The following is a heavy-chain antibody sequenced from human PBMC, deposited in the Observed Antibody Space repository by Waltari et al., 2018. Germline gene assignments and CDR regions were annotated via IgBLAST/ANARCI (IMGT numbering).Heavy chain of an antibody. V-gene: IGHV3-33*03. CDR3: AKDAFGNTYLDS. J-gene: IGHJ4*02. CDR1: GFSPRHYG. D-gene: IGHD3-10*01. Sequence: QVQLVESGGGVVQPGKSLRLSCSASGFSPRHYGMAWVRQTPGRGLEWVALTWSDGSVEYYADSVRGRFTISRDNSKNILYLDMDSLRVDDTATYYCAKDAFGNTYLDSWGQGTLVTVSS. CDR2: TWSDGSVE.